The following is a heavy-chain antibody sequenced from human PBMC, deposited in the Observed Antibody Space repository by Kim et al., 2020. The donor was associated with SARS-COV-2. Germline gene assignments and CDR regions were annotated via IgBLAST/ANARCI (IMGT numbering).Heavy chain of an antibody. J-gene: IGHJ4*02. CDR1: GFTFSGSN. D-gene: IGHD3-22*01. Sequence: GGSLRLSCAASGFTFSGSNIHWVRQASGKGLEWVGRISTRPKSYATAYSASVKGRFTISRDDSKNTAYLHLNSLRAEDTAVYSCTSLTTSGETYWGQGT. V-gene: IGHV3-73*01. CDR3: TSLTTSGETY. CDR2: ISTRPKSYAT.